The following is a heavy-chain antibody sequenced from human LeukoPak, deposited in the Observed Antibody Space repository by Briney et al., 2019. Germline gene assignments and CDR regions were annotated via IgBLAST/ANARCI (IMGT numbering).Heavy chain of an antibody. V-gene: IGHV3-30*18. CDR1: GFTFSSYG. CDR2: ISYDGSNK. CDR3: AKDERGYSGY. Sequence: GGSLRLSCAASGFTFSSYGMHWVRQAPGKGLEWVAVISYDGSNKYYADSVKGRFTISRDNSKNTLYLQMNSLRAEDTAVYYCAKDERGYSGYWGKGTLVTVSS. D-gene: IGHD5-12*01. J-gene: IGHJ4*02.